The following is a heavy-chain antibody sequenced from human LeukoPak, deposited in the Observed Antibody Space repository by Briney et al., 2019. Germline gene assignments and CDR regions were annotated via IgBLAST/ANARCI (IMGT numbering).Heavy chain of an antibody. Sequence: GGSLRLSCAASGFTFSSYSMNWVRQAPGKGLEWVSSISSSSSYIYYADSVKGRFTISRDNSKNTLYLQMNSLRAEDTAVYYCAKHGVGRNGMDVWGQGTTVTVSS. CDR2: ISSSSSYI. D-gene: IGHD3-3*01. V-gene: IGHV3-21*04. CDR1: GFTFSSYS. CDR3: AKHGVGRNGMDV. J-gene: IGHJ6*02.